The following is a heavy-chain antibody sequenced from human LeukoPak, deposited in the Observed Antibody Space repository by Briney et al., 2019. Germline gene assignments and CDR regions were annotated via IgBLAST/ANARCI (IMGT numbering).Heavy chain of an antibody. V-gene: IGHV1-2*02. CDR3: ARVGRRITIFGVSKGAFDP. CDR1: GYTFTGYY. CDR2: INPNSGGT. D-gene: IGHD3-3*01. Sequence: ASVKVSCKASGYTFTGYYMHWVRQAPGQGLEWTGWINPNSGGTNYAQKFQGRGTMTRDTAISTAYMELSRLRSDDTAVYYCARVGRRITIFGVSKGAFDPWGQGTLVTVSS. J-gene: IGHJ5*02.